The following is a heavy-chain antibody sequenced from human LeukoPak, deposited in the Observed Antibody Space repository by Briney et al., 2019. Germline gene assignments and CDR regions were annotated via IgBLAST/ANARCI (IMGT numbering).Heavy chain of an antibody. CDR2: INHSGNT. D-gene: IGHD3-10*01. CDR1: GGSFSGYY. CDR3: ARRRLKDYYGSGSYLGSGYYFDY. V-gene: IGHV4-34*01. Sequence: SETLSLTCAVYGGSFSGYYWSWIRQPPGKGLEWIGEINHSGNTNYNPSLKSRVTISVDTPKNQFSLKLSSVTAADTAVYYCARRRLKDYYGSGSYLGSGYYFDYWGQGTLVTVSS. J-gene: IGHJ4*02.